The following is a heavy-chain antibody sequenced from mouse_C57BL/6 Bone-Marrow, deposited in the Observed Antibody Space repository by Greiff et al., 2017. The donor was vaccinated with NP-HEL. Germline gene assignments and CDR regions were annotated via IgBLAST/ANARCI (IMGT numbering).Heavy chain of an antibody. J-gene: IGHJ4*01. CDR1: GYTFTSYW. CDR2: IHPNSGST. Sequence: QVQLKESGAELVKPGSSVKLSCKASGYTFTSYWMHWVKQRPGQGLEWIGMIHPNSGSTNYNEKFKSKATLTVDKSSSTAYMQLSSLTSEDSAVYYCARGSNYYGSSLYAMDYWGQGTSVTVSS. D-gene: IGHD1-1*01. CDR3: ARGSNYYGSSLYAMDY. V-gene: IGHV1-64*01.